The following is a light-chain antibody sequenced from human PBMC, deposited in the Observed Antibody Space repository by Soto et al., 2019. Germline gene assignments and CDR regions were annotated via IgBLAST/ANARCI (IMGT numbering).Light chain of an antibody. J-gene: IGLJ3*02. Sequence: QSALTQPRSVSGSPGLSVTISCTGTSSDVGGSNYVSWYQQHPGKAPKLMIYDVSKRPSGVPDRFSGSKSGNTASLTISGLQAEDEADYSCCSYAGTYTWVFGGGTKLTVL. CDR2: DVS. V-gene: IGLV2-11*01. CDR1: SSDVGGSNY. CDR3: CSYAGTYTWV.